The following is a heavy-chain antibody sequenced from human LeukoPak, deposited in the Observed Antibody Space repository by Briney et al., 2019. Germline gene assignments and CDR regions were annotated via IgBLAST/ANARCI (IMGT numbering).Heavy chain of an antibody. D-gene: IGHD3-3*01. J-gene: IGHJ4*02. CDR1: GGSISSGDYY. CDR3: VRVPGDFWSGYYFDY. Sequence: SETLSLTCTVSGGSISSGDYYWSWIRQPPGKGLEWIGYIYYSGSTNYNPSLKSRVTISVDTSKHQFSLKLSSVTAADTAVYYCVRVPGDFWSGYYFDYWGQGTLVTVSS. V-gene: IGHV4-61*08. CDR2: IYYSGST.